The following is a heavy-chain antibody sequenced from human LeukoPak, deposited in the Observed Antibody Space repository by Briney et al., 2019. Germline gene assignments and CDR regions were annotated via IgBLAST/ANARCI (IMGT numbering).Heavy chain of an antibody. CDR3: AKALGPGYGYGFDY. CDR1: GFTFSSYA. V-gene: IGHV3-23*01. J-gene: IGHJ4*02. D-gene: IGHD5-18*01. Sequence: GGSLRLSCAASGFTFSSYAMSWVRQAPGKGQEWVSAISGSGGSTYYADSVKGRFTISRDNSKNTLYLQMNSLRAEDTAVYYCAKALGPGYGYGFDYWGQGTLVTVSS. CDR2: ISGSGGST.